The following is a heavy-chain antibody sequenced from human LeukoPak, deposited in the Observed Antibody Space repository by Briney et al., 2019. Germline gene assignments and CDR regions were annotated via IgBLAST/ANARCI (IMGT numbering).Heavy chain of an antibody. J-gene: IGHJ6*03. CDR1: GFTFSSYG. V-gene: IGHV3-30*02. D-gene: IGHD6-19*01. CDR3: AKGLWYSSGWFVSGATYYYYMDV. CDR2: IRYDGSNK. Sequence: PGGSLRLSCAASGFTFSSYGMHWVRQAPGKGLEWVAFIRYDGSNKYYADSVKGRFTISRDNSKNTLYLQMNSLRAEDTAVYYCAKGLWYSSGWFVSGATYYYYMDVWGKGTTVTVSS.